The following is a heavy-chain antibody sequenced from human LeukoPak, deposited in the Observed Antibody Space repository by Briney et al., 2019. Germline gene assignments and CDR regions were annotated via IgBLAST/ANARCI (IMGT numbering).Heavy chain of an antibody. J-gene: IGHJ4*02. CDR1: GFTFSRYW. CDR2: ISSRGSTI. D-gene: IGHD2-15*01. Sequence: GGSLRLSCAASGFTFSRYWMSWVHQAPGKGLEWVSYISSRGSTIYYADSVKGRFTISRDNSKNTLYLQMNSLRAEDTALYYCAKIDLGYCSGGSCYPFDYWGQGTLVTVSS. CDR3: AKIDLGYCSGGSCYPFDY. V-gene: IGHV3-48*01.